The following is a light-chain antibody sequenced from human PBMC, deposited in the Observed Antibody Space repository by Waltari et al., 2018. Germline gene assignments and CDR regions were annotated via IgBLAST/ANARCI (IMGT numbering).Light chain of an antibody. V-gene: IGLV2-14*03. CDR1: SSDVGSYNH. CDR3: SSYTRTTTLYV. J-gene: IGLJ1*01. Sequence: QSALTQPASVSGSPGQSITISCTGTSSDVGSYNHVSWYQQHPGKAPKLLIFEVTDRPSGVSNRFSGSKSGNTASLTISGLQVEDEADYYCSSYTRTTTLYVFGTGTKVTVL. CDR2: EVT.